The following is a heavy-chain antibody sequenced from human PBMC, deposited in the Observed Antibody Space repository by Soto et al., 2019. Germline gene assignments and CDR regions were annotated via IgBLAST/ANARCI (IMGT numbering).Heavy chain of an antibody. CDR3: ASPLPGEYGAFDI. Sequence: PGGSRRLSWAASAVTLSSYAMRCFRHPPGKGLEWVSAICHSGGTTYYADSVKGRFTISRDNSKNTLYLQMNSLRAEDTAVYYCASPLPGEYGAFDIGGKGTMVTV. CDR1: AVTLSSYA. J-gene: IGHJ3*02. CDR2: ICHSGGTT. V-gene: IGHV3-23*01. D-gene: IGHD1-26*01.